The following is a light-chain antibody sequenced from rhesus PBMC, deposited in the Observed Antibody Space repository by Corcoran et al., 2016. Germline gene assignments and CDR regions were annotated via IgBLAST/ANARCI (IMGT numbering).Light chain of an antibody. CDR1: QSISSW. Sequence: DIQMTQSPSSLSASVGDTVTITCRASQSISSWLDWNQQKPGKAPKLLIYKASTLQSGVPSRFSCSGSGTAFTLTISSLQPEDFATYYCLQYSSSPWTFGQGTKVEIK. J-gene: IGKJ1*01. V-gene: IGKV1-22*01. CDR3: LQYSSSPWT. CDR2: KAS.